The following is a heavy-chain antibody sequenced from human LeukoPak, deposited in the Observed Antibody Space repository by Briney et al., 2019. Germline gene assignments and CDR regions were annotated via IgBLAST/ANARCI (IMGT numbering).Heavy chain of an antibody. CDR3: ARDNGAIRAYYYHGMDV. CDR2: IYHSGSI. D-gene: IGHD2-8*01. CDR1: GGSISSRNW. V-gene: IGHV4-4*02. J-gene: IGHJ6*02. Sequence: SETLSLTCAVSGGSISSRNWWSWVRQPPGEGLEWIGEIYHSGSINYNPSLKSRVTISVDKSKNQLPLRLTSVTAADTAVYYCARDNGAIRAYYYHGMDVWGQGTTVTVSS.